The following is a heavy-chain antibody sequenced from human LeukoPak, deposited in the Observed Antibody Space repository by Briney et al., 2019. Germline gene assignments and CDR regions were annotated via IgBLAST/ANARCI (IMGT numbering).Heavy chain of an antibody. J-gene: IGHJ4*02. CDR2: INHSGGT. CDR1: GGSISSSSYY. V-gene: IGHV4-39*07. D-gene: IGHD3-22*01. CDR3: ASEAYYYDSSGYYKY. Sequence: SETLSLTCTVSGGSISSSSYYWGWIRQPPGKGLEWIGEINHSGGTNYNSSLKSRVTMSLDMSKNQFSLNLRSVTAADTAVYYCASEAYYYDSSGYYKYWGQGTLVTVSS.